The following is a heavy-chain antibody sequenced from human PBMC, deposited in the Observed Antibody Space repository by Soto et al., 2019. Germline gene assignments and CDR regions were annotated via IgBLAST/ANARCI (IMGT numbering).Heavy chain of an antibody. CDR3: AEDGGYKWNGLDY. J-gene: IGHJ4*02. Sequence: EVQLLESGGGLVQPGRSLRLSCAAFGFTFDDYAMHWVRQAPGKGLEWVSGISCNSGSIAYADSVKGRFTISRDNAENHLFLQINSLTPEAKALYDCAEDGGYKWNGLDYWGQGTLLTV. CDR2: ISCNSGSI. CDR1: GFTFDDYA. V-gene: IGHV3-9*01. D-gene: IGHD1-1*01.